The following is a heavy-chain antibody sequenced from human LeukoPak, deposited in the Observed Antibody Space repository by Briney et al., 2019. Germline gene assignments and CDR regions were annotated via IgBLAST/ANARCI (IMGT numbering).Heavy chain of an antibody. Sequence: GGSLRLSCAASGFTFSSYEMNWVRQAPGKGLEWVSYISSSGSTIYYADSVKGRFTISRDNAKNSLYLQMNSLRAEDTAVYYCARDLYYDFCVGFDYWGQGTLVTVSS. CDR1: GFTFSSYE. V-gene: IGHV3-48*03. J-gene: IGHJ4*02. CDR3: ARDLYYDFCVGFDY. D-gene: IGHD3-3*01. CDR2: ISSSGSTI.